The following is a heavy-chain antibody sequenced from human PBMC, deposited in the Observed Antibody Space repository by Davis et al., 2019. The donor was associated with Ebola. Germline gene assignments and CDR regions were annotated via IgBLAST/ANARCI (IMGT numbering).Heavy chain of an antibody. V-gene: IGHV3-21*01. D-gene: IGHD4-23*01. CDR2: ISSSSSYI. CDR1: GFIFSSYS. J-gene: IGHJ4*02. CDR3: ASGIDDYGGNSVDY. Sequence: GESLKISCAASGFIFSSYSMNWVRQAPGKGLEWVSSISSSSSYIYYADSVKGRFTISRDNAKNSLYLQMNSLRAEDTAVYYCASGIDDYGGNSVDYWGQGTLVTVSS.